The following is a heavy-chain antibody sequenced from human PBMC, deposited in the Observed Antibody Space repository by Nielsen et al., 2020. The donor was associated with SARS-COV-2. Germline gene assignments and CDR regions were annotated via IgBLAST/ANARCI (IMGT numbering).Heavy chain of an antibody. J-gene: IGHJ3*02. Sequence: LKISCAASGFTFDDYAMHWVRQAPGKGLEWVSLISGDGGSTYYADSVKGRFTISRDNSKNSLYLQMNSLRTEDTALYYCAKGFGVVVVAALRAFDIWGQGTMVTVSS. CDR1: GFTFDDYA. CDR2: ISGDGGST. V-gene: IGHV3-43*02. CDR3: AKGFGVVVVAALRAFDI. D-gene: IGHD2-15*01.